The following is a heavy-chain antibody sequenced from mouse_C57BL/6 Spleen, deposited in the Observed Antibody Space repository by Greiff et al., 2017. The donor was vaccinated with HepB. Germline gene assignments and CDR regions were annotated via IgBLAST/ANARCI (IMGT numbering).Heavy chain of an antibody. CDR2: IDPETGGT. J-gene: IGHJ3*01. Sequence: QVQLKQSGAELVRPGASVTLSCKASGYTFTDYEMHWVKQTPVHGLEWIGAIDPETGGTAYNQKFKGKAILTADKSSSTAYMELRSPTSEDSAVYYCTRRGSSFAYWGRGTLVTVSA. CDR3: TRRGSSFAY. V-gene: IGHV1-15*01. CDR1: GYTFTDYE.